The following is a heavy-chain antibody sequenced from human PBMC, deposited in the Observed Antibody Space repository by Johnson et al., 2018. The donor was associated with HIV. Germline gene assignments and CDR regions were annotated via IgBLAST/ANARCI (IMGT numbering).Heavy chain of an antibody. D-gene: IGHD3-10*01. CDR1: GFTFSSYG. V-gene: IGHV3-30*18. CDR2: ISYDGSKK. Sequence: QVQLVESGGGVVQPGRSLRLSCAASGFTFSSYGMHWVRQAPGKGLEWVAVISYDGSKKYYADSVKGRFTISRDNSKNTLYLQMNSLRAEETAVYYCAKVAQGVDDAFDIWGQGTMVTVSS. CDR3: AKVAQGVDDAFDI. J-gene: IGHJ3*02.